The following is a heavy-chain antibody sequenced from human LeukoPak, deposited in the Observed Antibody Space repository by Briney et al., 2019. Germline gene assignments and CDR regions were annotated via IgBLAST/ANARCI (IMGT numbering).Heavy chain of an antibody. V-gene: IGHV3-23*01. Sequence: GGSLRLSCAASGFTFSSYAMSWVRQAPGKGLEWVSAISGSGGSTCYADSVKGRFTISRDNSKNTLYLQMNSLRAEDTAVYYCAKDTEGDGYNSGDWGQGTLVTVSS. CDR2: ISGSGGST. CDR1: GFTFSSYA. J-gene: IGHJ4*02. CDR3: AKDTEGDGYNSGD. D-gene: IGHD5-24*01.